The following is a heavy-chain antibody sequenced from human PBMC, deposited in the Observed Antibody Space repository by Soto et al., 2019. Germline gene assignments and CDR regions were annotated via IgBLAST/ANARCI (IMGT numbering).Heavy chain of an antibody. J-gene: IGHJ6*02. CDR2: IYWDGDR. V-gene: IGHV2-5*02. D-gene: IGHD2-21*02. Sequence: SDPTLVNPTQTLTLTCTFSGFSLSTGGMGVGWIRQPPGKALEWLALIYWDGDRRYSPSLMNRLTIAKDTSKNQVVLTMTNMDPVDTATYYCVHSRCGGDCLQSYSSHYYYGMDIWGQGTTVTVSS. CDR1: GFSLSTGGMG. CDR3: VHSRCGGDCLQSYSSHYYYGMDI.